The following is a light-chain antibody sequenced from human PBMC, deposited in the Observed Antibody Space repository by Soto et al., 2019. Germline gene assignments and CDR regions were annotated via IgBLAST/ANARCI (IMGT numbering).Light chain of an antibody. V-gene: IGKV1-39*01. J-gene: IGKJ1*01. CDR2: AAS. CDR3: QQSYSTPQT. CDR1: QSISSY. Sequence: DIQMTQSPSSLSASVGDRVTITCRARQSISSYLNWYQQKPGKAPKLVIYAASSLQSGVPSRFSGSGSGTDFTLTISSLQPEDFANYYCQQSYSTPQTFGQGTKVEIK.